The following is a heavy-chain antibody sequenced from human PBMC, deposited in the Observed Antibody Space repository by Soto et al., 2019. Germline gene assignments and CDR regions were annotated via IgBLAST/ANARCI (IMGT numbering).Heavy chain of an antibody. Sequence: QVQLVQSGAEVKKPGASVRVSCKASAYTFTSFGITWVRQAPGQGLEWMGWVSTHNGNTNYAQNLQGRVTMTTDTSTSTAYRELRSLRSDETAVYYCARGDVAAACYYYYYGMDVWGQGTTVTVSS. CDR2: VSTHNGNT. D-gene: IGHD6-13*01. CDR1: AYTFTSFG. J-gene: IGHJ6*02. CDR3: ARGDVAAACYYYYYGMDV. V-gene: IGHV1-18*01.